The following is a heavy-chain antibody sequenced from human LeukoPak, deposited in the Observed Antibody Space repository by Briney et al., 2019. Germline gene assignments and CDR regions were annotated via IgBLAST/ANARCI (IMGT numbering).Heavy chain of an antibody. CDR1: GFSLTDHY. D-gene: IGHD3-10*01. V-gene: IGHV1-2*02. Sequence: ASVKVSCKASGFSLTDHYMHWLRQAPGQGLEWMGWVNGKRGDTNYAQQFQDRVLMTRDTSISTAYMELSRLRSDDTAVYYCARGPGITPMDVWGQGTTVTVSS. CDR3: ARGPGITPMDV. CDR2: VNGKRGDT. J-gene: IGHJ6*02.